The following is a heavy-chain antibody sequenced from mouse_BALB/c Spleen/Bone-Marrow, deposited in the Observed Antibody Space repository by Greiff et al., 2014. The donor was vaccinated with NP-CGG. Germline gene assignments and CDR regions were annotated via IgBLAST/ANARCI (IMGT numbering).Heavy chain of an antibody. J-gene: IGHJ3*01. CDR1: GFNTKDTY. V-gene: IGHV14-3*02. CDR3: ASYYYGSSLFAY. D-gene: IGHD1-1*01. Sequence: EVQLQQSGAELVKPGASVKLSCTASGFNTKDTYMHWVKQRPEQGLEWIGRIDPANGNTKYDPKFQGKATITAGTSSNTAYLQLSSLTSEDTAVYYCASYYYGSSLFAYWGQGTLVTVSA. CDR2: IDPANGNT.